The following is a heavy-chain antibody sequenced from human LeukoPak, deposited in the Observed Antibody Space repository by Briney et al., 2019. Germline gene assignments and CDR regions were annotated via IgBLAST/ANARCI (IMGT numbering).Heavy chain of an antibody. V-gene: IGHV4-34*01. D-gene: IGHD3-22*01. CDR1: GGPFNGFY. J-gene: IGHJ4*02. CDR3: ASHYDTGGYFY. Sequence: SETLSLTCAVYGGPFNGFYWSWIRQPPGKGLEWIGEINHSGSTDYNPSLKSRVTISVDTSKNQFSLKLSSVTAADTAVYYCASHYDTGGYFYWGQGTLVTVSP. CDR2: INHSGST.